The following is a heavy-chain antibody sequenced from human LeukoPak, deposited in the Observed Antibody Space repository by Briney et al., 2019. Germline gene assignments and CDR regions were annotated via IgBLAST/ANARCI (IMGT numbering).Heavy chain of an antibody. V-gene: IGHV3-21*01. Sequence: GGSLRLSCAASGFTFSSYSMNWVRQAPGKGLEWVSSISSSSSYIYYADSVKGRFTISRDNAKNSLYLQMNSLGAEDTAVYYCARDFGPRYCSGGSCYGMDVWGQGTTVTVSS. J-gene: IGHJ6*02. CDR1: GFTFSSYS. D-gene: IGHD2-15*01. CDR3: ARDFGPRYCSGGSCYGMDV. CDR2: ISSSSSYI.